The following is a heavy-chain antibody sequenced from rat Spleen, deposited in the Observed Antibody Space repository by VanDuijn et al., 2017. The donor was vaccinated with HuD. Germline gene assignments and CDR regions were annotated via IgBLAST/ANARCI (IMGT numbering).Heavy chain of an antibody. Sequence: EVQLQESGPGLVKPSQSLSLTCSVTGSSISTYYWGWIRKFPGNKMEWMGYIDKSGSTSYNTSLKSRTSITRDTSKNQFFLQLNSVTTEDTATYSCARSRYFDYWGQGVMVTVSS. J-gene: IGHJ2*01. V-gene: IGHV3-1*01. CDR3: ARSRYFDY. CDR2: IDKSGST. CDR1: GSSISTYY.